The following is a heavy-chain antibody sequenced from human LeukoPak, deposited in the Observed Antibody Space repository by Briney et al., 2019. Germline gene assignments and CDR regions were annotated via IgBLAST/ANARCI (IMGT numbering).Heavy chain of an antibody. V-gene: IGHV3-48*04. CDR3: ARVVPAATFDY. J-gene: IGHJ4*02. Sequence: GGSLRLSCATSGFTFSSYSMNWVRQAPGKGLEWVSYISSSSSTIYYADSVKGRFTISRDNAKNSLYLQMNSLRAEDTAVYYCARVVPAATFDYWGQGTLVTVSS. CDR2: ISSSSSTI. D-gene: IGHD2-2*01. CDR1: GFTFSSYS.